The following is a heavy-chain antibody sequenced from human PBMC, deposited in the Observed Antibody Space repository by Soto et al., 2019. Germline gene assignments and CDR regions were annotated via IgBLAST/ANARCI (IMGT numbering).Heavy chain of an antibody. V-gene: IGHV3-11*06. Sequence: GGSLRLSCAASGFTFSDYYISWVRQAPGRGLEWLSYISQTGAYTNYADSARGRFTISRDNAKNSLYLQMNSLRAEDTAVYYCTSAERGKTGVRVWGQGTLVTVSS. J-gene: IGHJ4*02. CDR1: GFTFSDYY. CDR2: ISQTGAYT. D-gene: IGHD1-1*01. CDR3: TSAERGKTGVRV.